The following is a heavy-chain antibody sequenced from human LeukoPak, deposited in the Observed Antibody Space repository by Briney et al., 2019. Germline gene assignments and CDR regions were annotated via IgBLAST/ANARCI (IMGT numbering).Heavy chain of an antibody. J-gene: IGHJ4*02. CDR3: ARERQNKDFWSGGDY. CDR1: GFTFSNYW. Sequence: GGSLRLSCAASGFTFSNYWLSWVRQPPGKALEWVANIKQDGGEKYYVDSVKGRFTISRDNAKNSLYLQMNTLRPEDTAVYYCARERQNKDFWSGGDYWGQGTLVTVSS. D-gene: IGHD3-3*01. CDR2: IKQDGGEK. V-gene: IGHV3-7*01.